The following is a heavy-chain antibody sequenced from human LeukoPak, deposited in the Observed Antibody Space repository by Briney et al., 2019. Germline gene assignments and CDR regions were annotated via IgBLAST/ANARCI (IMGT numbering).Heavy chain of an antibody. CDR2: INPNSGGT. V-gene: IGHV1-2*02. CDR1: GYTFTSYY. D-gene: IGHD6-19*01. J-gene: IGHJ4*02. CDR3: ARSAVAGTGAADY. Sequence: ASVKVSCKASGYTFTSYYMHWVRQAPGQGLEWMGWINPNSGGTNYAQKFQGRVTMTRDTSISTAYMELSRLRSDDTAVYYCARSAVAGTGAADYWGQGTLVTVSS.